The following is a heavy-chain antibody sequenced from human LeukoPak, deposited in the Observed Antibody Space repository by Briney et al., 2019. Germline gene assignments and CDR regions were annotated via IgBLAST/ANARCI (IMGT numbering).Heavy chain of an antibody. CDR1: GGSISSGDYY. Sequence: SQTLSLTCTVSGGSISSGDYYWSWIRQPPGKGLEWLGYIYYSGSTYYNPSLKSRVTISVDTSKNQFSLKLSSVTAADTAVYYCASLATYDFWSGYHFDYWGQGTLVTVSS. V-gene: IGHV4-30-4*08. CDR3: ASLATYDFWSGYHFDY. CDR2: IYYSGST. J-gene: IGHJ4*02. D-gene: IGHD3-3*01.